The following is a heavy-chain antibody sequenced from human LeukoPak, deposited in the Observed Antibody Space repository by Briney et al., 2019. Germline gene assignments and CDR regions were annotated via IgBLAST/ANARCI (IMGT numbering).Heavy chain of an antibody. CDR2: IYHTGTT. Sequence: KASETLSLTCAVSGYSISSGYYWGWLRQPPGKGLEWIACIYHTGTTYYNPSLKSRVTISLDTSKNQFSLKLSSVTAADTAVYYCGRDLGGSGSYYYEWGQGTLVTVSS. J-gene: IGHJ4*02. CDR1: GYSISSGYY. D-gene: IGHD3-10*01. V-gene: IGHV4-38-2*02. CDR3: GRDLGGSGSYYYE.